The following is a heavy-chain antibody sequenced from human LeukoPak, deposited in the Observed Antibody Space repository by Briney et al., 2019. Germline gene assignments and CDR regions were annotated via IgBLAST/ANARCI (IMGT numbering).Heavy chain of an antibody. D-gene: IGHD4-23*01. Sequence: PSETLSLTCTVSGGSISSYYWSWIRQPPGKGLEWIGYIYYSGSTNYNPSLKSRVTISVDTSKNQFSLKLSSVTAADTAVYYCARDPTVVTPGYWGQGTLVTVSS. V-gene: IGHV4-59*01. CDR2: IYYSGST. J-gene: IGHJ4*02. CDR3: ARDPTVVTPGY. CDR1: GGSISSYY.